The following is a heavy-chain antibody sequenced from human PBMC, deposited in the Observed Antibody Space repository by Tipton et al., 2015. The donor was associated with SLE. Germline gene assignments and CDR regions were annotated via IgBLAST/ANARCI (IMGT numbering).Heavy chain of an antibody. CDR2: IYYSGST. Sequence: LRLSYTVSGGSISSSSYYWGWIRQPPGKGLEWIGSIYYSGSTYYNPSLKSRVTISVDTSKNQFSLKLSSVTAADTAVYYCASSFDYWGQGTLVTVSS. V-gene: IGHV4-39*01. CDR3: ASSFDY. CDR1: GGSISSSSYY. J-gene: IGHJ4*02.